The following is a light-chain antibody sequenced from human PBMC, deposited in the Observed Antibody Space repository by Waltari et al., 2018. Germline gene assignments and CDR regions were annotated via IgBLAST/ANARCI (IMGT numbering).Light chain of an antibody. CDR3: RDFDNT. CDR1: QDIKNY. J-gene: IGKJ4*01. V-gene: IGKV1-33*01. CDR2: DAS. Sequence: DVQMTQSPSPLSASVGDRIIITCQASQDIKNYVTWYQEKPGQAPKLLIYDASTLAAGVPSRFSGSGSGTHFSLAVNSLQPEDVATYYCRDFDNTFGGGTKVEIK.